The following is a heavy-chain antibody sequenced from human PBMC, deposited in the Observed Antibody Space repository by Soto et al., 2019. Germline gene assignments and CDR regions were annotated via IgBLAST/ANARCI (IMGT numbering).Heavy chain of an antibody. CDR3: ARSGGYHGPLDY. J-gene: IGHJ4*02. Sequence: PSETLSLTCSVSGVSISSYFWSWIRQPPGRGLEWIGYTYHRGSTNYSPSLKSRVAISLDTSENQFSLKVSDVTAADTAVYYGARSGGYHGPLDYWGQGTPVTVSS. CDR2: TYHRGST. CDR1: GVSISSYF. V-gene: IGHV4-59*01. D-gene: IGHD2-15*01.